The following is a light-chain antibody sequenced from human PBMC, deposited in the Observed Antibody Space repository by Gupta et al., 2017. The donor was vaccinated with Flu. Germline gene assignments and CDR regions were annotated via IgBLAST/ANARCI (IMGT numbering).Light chain of an antibody. V-gene: IGLV2-23*03. CDR1: SSDVGSSNL. J-gene: IGLJ2*01. CDR2: EGS. Sequence: QSALTQPASVSVSPGQSITISCTGTSSDVGSSNLVTWYQQNPGKAPKLMIYEGSKRPSGVSNRFSGSKSGNTASLTISGLQAEDEADYYCCSYAGSSTFVLFGGGTKLTVL. CDR3: CSYAGSSTFVL.